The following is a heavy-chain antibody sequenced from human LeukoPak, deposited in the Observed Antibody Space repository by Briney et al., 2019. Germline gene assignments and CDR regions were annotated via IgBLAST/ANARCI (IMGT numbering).Heavy chain of an antibody. CDR3: ARDRGIAVAGPLDY. Sequence: PGGSLRLSCAASGFTFSNYAMSWVRQSPGKGLEWVAVIWYDGSKKYYADSVKGRFTISRDNSKNTLYVQMNSLRAEDTAVYYCARDRGIAVAGPLDYWGQGTLVTVSS. CDR2: IWYDGSKK. D-gene: IGHD6-19*01. J-gene: IGHJ4*02. V-gene: IGHV3-33*08. CDR1: GFTFSNYA.